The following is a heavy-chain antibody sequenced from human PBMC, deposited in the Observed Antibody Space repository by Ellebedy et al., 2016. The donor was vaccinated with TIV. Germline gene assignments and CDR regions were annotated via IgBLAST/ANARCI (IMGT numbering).Heavy chain of an antibody. D-gene: IGHD5-24*01. V-gene: IGHV3-53*01. CDR1: GFTVSTIY. CDR2: VHIDGNI. J-gene: IGHJ4*02. CDR3: AKGRGTWAFDY. Sequence: PGGSLRLSCAASGFTVSTIYLSWVRQAPGKGLEWVSLVHIDGNIVYADSVRGRFTMSRDVSKNTVDLQMNSLRAEDTAVYFCAKGRGTWAFDYWGQGTLVTVSS.